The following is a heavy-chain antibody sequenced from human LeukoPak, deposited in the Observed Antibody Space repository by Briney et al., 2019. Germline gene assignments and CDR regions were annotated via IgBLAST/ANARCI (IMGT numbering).Heavy chain of an antibody. CDR3: ARGRYSYGSYQAYFDY. D-gene: IGHD5-18*01. Sequence: GGSLRLSCAASGFTFSSYGMHWVRQAPGKGLEWVAVISYDGSNKYYADSVKGRFTISRDNSKNTLYLQMNSLRAEDTAVYYCARGRYSYGSYQAYFDYWGQGTLVTVSS. V-gene: IGHV3-30*03. CDR1: GFTFSSYG. CDR2: ISYDGSNK. J-gene: IGHJ4*02.